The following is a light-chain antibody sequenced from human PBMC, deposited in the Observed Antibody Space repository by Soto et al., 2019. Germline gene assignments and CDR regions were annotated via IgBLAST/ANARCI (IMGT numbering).Light chain of an antibody. J-gene: IGKJ4*01. Sequence: EVVVNQSAATLSVSPGERATLSCRASQSVSSNLAWYQQKPGQAPSLLIYGASTRATGTPARFSGSGSGTEFTLTISSLQPEDFATYYCQQLSSYPLTFGGGTKVDIK. V-gene: IGKV3-15*01. CDR1: QSVSSN. CDR3: QQLSSYPLT. CDR2: GAS.